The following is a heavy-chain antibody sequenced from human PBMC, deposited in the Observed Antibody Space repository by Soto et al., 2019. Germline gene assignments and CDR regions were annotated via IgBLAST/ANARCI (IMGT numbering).Heavy chain of an antibody. V-gene: IGHV3-30*18. CDR3: AKTGSGWYFDY. J-gene: IGHJ4*02. Sequence: PVGSLRLSCAASGFTFISYGIHWVRQAPGKGLEWVALISYDGNNKYYADSVKGRFTISRDNIKNMLYLQMNSLRAEDTAVYYCAKTGSGWYFDYWGQGTLVTVSS. CDR1: GFTFISYG. CDR2: ISYDGNNK. D-gene: IGHD6-19*01.